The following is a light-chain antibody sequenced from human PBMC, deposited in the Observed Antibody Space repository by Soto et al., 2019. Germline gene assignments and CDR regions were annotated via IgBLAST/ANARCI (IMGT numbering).Light chain of an antibody. CDR1: QSVSSSY. CDR3: QQYGSSPWT. J-gene: IGKJ1*01. Sequence: EIVLTQSPGTLSLSPGERANLSCRASQSVSSSYLAWYQQTPGQAPRPLIYGASSRAIGIPDRFSGSGSGTDFTLTISRLEPEDFAVYYCQQYGSSPWTFGQGTKVQIK. CDR2: GAS. V-gene: IGKV3-20*01.